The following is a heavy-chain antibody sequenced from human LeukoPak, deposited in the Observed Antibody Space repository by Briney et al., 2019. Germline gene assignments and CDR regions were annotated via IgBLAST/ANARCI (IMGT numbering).Heavy chain of an antibody. CDR2: ISAYYGNT. Sequence: ASVRVSCKASGYTFTSYGIAWVPQAPGQGLEWMGWISAYYGNTNYAQKFQGRVTMTTDTSTNTAYMELRSLRSDDTAVYYCARDGYFDQWGQGTLVTVSS. CDR1: GYTFTSYG. J-gene: IGHJ4*02. CDR3: ARDGYFDQ. V-gene: IGHV1-18*01.